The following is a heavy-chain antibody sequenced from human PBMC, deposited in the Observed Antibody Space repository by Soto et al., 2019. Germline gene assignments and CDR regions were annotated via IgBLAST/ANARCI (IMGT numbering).Heavy chain of an antibody. D-gene: IGHD4-17*01. CDR1: GFTFSSYA. CDR3: ANENPYDFYYYYGMDV. CDR2: ISGSGGST. J-gene: IGHJ6*02. Sequence: PGGSLRLSCAASGFTFSSYAMSWVRQAPGKGLEWVSAISGSGGSTYYADSVKGRFTISRDNSKNTLYLQMNSLRAEDTAVYYCANENPYDFYYYYGMDVWGQGTTVTVSS. V-gene: IGHV3-23*01.